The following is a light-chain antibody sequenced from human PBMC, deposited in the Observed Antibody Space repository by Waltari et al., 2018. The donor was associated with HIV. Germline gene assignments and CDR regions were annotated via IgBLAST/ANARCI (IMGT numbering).Light chain of an antibody. CDR3: AAWDDSLNGYV. Sequence: QSVLTQPPSVSEAPRQRVTISCSGSSSNIGNNAVNWYQQVPGKPPKLLIYYDDLLSSAVSDRFSGSKSGTSASLAIRGLQSEDEADYYCAAWDDSLNGYVFGSGTKVTVL. CDR2: YDD. J-gene: IGLJ1*01. CDR1: SSNIGNNA. V-gene: IGLV1-36*01.